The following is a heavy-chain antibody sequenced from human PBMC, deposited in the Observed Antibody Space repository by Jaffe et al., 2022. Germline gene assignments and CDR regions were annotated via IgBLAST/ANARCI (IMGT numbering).Heavy chain of an antibody. V-gene: IGHV1-8*01. Sequence: QVQLVQSGAEVKKPGASVKVSCKASGYTFTSYDINWVRQATGQGLEWMGWMNPNSGNTGYAQKFQGRVTMTRNTSISTAYMELSSLRSEDTAVYYCARGIAAAVGLSSTVTENWFDPWGQGTLVTVSS. CDR1: GYTFTSYD. CDR2: MNPNSGNT. D-gene: IGHD6-13*01. J-gene: IGHJ5*02. CDR3: ARGIAAAVGLSSTVTENWFDP.